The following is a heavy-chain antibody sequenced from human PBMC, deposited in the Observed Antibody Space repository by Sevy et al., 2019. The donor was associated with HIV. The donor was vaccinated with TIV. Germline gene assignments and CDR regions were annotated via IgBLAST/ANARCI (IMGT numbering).Heavy chain of an antibody. D-gene: IGHD3-22*01. CDR3: AKAVPMIVEHWGAFDI. CDR1: GFTFSSYA. CDR2: ISGSGGST. Sequence: GGSLRLSCAASGFTFSSYAMSWVRQAPGKGLEWVSAISGSGGSTYYADSVKGRFTISRDNSKNTLYLQMNSLRAEDTAVYYCAKAVPMIVEHWGAFDIWGQGTMVTVSS. V-gene: IGHV3-23*01. J-gene: IGHJ3*02.